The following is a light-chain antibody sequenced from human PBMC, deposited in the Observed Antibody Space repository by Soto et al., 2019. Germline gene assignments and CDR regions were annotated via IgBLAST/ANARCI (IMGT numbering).Light chain of an antibody. CDR3: AAWDDRLNGVV. V-gene: IGLV1-44*01. CDR2: NNN. CDR1: SSNIGSKT. Sequence: QSVLTQPPSASGTPGQRVTISCSGSSSNIGSKTVNWYQQLPGTAPKLLIYNNNQRPSGVPDRFSGSKSGTSASLALSGLQSEDEADYYCAAWDDRLNGVVFGGGTQLTVL. J-gene: IGLJ7*01.